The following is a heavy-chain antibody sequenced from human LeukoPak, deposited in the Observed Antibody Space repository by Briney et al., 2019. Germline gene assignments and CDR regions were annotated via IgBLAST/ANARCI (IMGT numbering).Heavy chain of an antibody. D-gene: IGHD2-15*01. J-gene: IGHJ4*02. V-gene: IGHV3-30*02. CDR2: IRYDGSNK. CDR3: AKEGGY. CDR1: GFTFSSYG. Sequence: TGGSLRLSCAASGFTFSSYGLHWVRQAPGKGLGWVAFIRYDGSNKYYADSVKGRFTSSRDNSKNTLYPQMNSLRAEDTAVYYCAKEGGYWGQGTLVTVSS.